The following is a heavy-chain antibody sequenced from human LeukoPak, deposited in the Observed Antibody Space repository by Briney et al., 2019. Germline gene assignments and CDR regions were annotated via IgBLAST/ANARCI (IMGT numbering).Heavy chain of an antibody. D-gene: IGHD5-18*01. CDR3: ARVGGYSYGYAFDY. V-gene: IGHV3-7*01. CDR2: IKQDGSEK. J-gene: IGHJ4*02. Sequence: GGSLRLSCAASGFTFSSYWRSWVRQAPGKGLEWVANIKQDGSEKYYVDSVKGRFTISRDNTKKSLYLQMNSLRAEDTAVYYCARVGGYSYGYAFDYWGQGTLVTASS. CDR1: GFTFSSYW.